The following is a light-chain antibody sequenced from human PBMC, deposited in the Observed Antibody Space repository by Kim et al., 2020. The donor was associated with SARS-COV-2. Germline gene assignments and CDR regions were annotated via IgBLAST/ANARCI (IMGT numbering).Light chain of an antibody. Sequence: EIVLTQSPGTLSLSPGERATLSCRASQSVSSSYLAWYQQKPGQAPRLLIYGASSRATGIPDRFSGSGSGTDFTFTISRLEPEDFVVYYCQQYGSSPLTFGGGTKLEIK. CDR2: GAS. V-gene: IGKV3-20*01. CDR1: QSVSSSY. J-gene: IGKJ4*01. CDR3: QQYGSSPLT.